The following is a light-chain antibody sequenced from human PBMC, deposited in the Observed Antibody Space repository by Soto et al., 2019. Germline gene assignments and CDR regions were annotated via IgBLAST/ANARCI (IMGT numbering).Light chain of an antibody. Sequence: QSVLTQPPSVSGAPGRRVTISCTGSRSNIGAGYDVHWYQQLPGTAPKLLIYDNIHRPSGIPDRFSGSKSGPSAFLAITGLQADDEADYYCQSYDSSLSGSVFGGGTKLTV. CDR3: QSYDSSLSGSV. CDR2: DNI. J-gene: IGLJ2*01. V-gene: IGLV1-40*01. CDR1: RSNIGAGYD.